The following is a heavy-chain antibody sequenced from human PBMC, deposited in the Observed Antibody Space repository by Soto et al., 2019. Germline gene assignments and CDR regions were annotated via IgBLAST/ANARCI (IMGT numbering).Heavy chain of an antibody. J-gene: IGHJ6*02. CDR1: GGSISSGGYL. Sequence: QVQLQESGPGLVKPSQTLSLTCTVSGGSISSGGYLWSWIRQHPRNGLEWIGFIYYSGSTYYNPSFKSRVTISVDTSNNQFSLKLSSVTAADTAVYYCAREGAAPYYYYGMDVWGQGTTVTVSS. CDR2: IYYSGST. CDR3: AREGAAPYYYYGMDV. V-gene: IGHV4-31*03. D-gene: IGHD6-6*01.